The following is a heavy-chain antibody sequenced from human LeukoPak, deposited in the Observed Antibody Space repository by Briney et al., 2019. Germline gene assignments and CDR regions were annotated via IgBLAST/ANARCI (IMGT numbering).Heavy chain of an antibody. D-gene: IGHD4-17*01. CDR2: IYYSGST. Sequence: SETLSLTCTVSGGSISSGGYYWSWIRQRPGKGLEWIGYIYYSGSTYYNPSLKSRVTISVDTSKNQFSLKLSSVTAADTAVYYCARETFLYGDYGENYYYGMDVWGQGTTVTVSS. CDR1: GGSISSGGYY. J-gene: IGHJ6*02. CDR3: ARETFLYGDYGENYYYGMDV. V-gene: IGHV4-31*03.